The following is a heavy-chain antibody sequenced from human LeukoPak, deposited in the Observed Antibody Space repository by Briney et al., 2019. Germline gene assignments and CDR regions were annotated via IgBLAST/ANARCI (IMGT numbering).Heavy chain of an antibody. Sequence: PSETLSLTCTVSGGSISSYYWSWIRQPPGKGLEWIGYIYYSGSTNYNPSLKSRVTISVDTSKNQFSLKLSSVTAADTAVYYCARDVGWRFGYMDVWGKGTTVTISS. V-gene: IGHV4-59*01. CDR1: GGSISSYY. D-gene: IGHD3-16*01. J-gene: IGHJ6*03. CDR3: ARDVGWRFGYMDV. CDR2: IYYSGST.